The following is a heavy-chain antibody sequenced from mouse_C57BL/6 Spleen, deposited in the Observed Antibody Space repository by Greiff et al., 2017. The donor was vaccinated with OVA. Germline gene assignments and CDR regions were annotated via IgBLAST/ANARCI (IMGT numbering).Heavy chain of an antibody. CDR2: INPNNGGT. D-gene: IGHD1-1*01. J-gene: IGHJ3*01. CDR1: GYTFTDYY. V-gene: IGHV1-26*01. CDR3: AREGHYYGSSFPFAY. Sequence: VQLKESGPELVKPGASVKISCKASGYTFTDYYMNWVKQSHGKSLEWIGDINPNNGGTSYNQKFKGKATLTVDKSSSTAYMELRSLTSEDSAVYYCAREGHYYGSSFPFAYWGQGTLVTVSA.